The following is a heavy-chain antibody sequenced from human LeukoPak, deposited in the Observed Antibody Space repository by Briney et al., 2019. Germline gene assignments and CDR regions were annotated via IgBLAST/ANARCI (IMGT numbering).Heavy chain of an antibody. CDR2: IYYSGST. CDR1: GGSISSYY. Sequence: SETLSLTCTVSGGSISSYYWSWIRQPPGKGLEWIGYIYYSGSTNYNPSLKSRVTISVDTSKNQFSLKLSSVTAADTAVYYCARAYHYYDSSGYYWGAFDIWGQGTMVTVSS. V-gene: IGHV4-59*01. J-gene: IGHJ3*02. CDR3: ARAYHYYDSSGYYWGAFDI. D-gene: IGHD3-22*01.